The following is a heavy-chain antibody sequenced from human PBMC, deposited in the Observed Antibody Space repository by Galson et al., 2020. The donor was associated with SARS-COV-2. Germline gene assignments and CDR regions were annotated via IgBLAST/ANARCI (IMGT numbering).Heavy chain of an antibody. CDR2: ISSSSSYI. CDR1: GFTFSSYS. D-gene: IGHD4-17*01. Sequence: GGSLRLSCAASGFTFSSYSMNWVRQAPGKGLEWVSSISSSSSYIYYADSVKGRFTISRDNAKNSLSLQMNSLRAEDTAVYYCARDITTVTTIYFDYWGQGTLVTVSS. J-gene: IGHJ4*02. V-gene: IGHV3-21*01. CDR3: ARDITTVTTIYFDY.